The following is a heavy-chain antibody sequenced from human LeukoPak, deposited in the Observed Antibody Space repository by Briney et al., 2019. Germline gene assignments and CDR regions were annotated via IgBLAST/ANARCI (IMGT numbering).Heavy chain of an antibody. D-gene: IGHD2-2*01. V-gene: IGHV1-69*13. J-gene: IGHJ5*02. CDR2: IIPIFGTA. CDR3: ARDGPLATWYQLLSLGYNWFDP. Sequence: ASVKVSCKASGGTFSSYAISWVRQAPGQGLEWMGGIIPIFGTANYAQKFQGRVTITADESTSTAYMELSSLRSEDTAVYYCARDGPLATWYQLLSLGYNWFDPWGQGTLVTVSS. CDR1: GGTFSSYA.